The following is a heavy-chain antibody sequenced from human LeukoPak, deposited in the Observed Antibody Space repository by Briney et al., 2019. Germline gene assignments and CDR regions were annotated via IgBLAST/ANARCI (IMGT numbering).Heavy chain of an antibody. V-gene: IGHV3-30*18. Sequence: GGSLRLSCAASGFTFSNAWMSWVRQAPGKGLEWVAVISYDGSNKYYADSVKGRFTISRDNSKNTLYLQMNSLRAEDTAVYYCANSLAAAGFYYYYGMDVWGQGTTVTVSS. CDR3: ANSLAAAGFYYYYGMDV. CDR1: GFTFSNAW. D-gene: IGHD6-13*01. CDR2: ISYDGSNK. J-gene: IGHJ6*02.